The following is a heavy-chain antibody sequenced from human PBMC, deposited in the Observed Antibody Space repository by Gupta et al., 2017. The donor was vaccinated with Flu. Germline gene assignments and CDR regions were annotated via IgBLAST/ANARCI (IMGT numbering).Heavy chain of an antibody. CDR1: GFTFSSYA. Sequence: EVQLLESGGGLVQPGGSLRLSCAASGFTFSSYAMSWVRQAPGKGLEWVSAISGSGGSTYYADSVKGRFTISRDNSKNTLYLQMNSLRAEDTAVYYCAKDVGEYYDYVWGSYRPYYFDYWGQGTLVTVSS. CDR2: ISGSGGST. J-gene: IGHJ4*02. CDR3: AKDVGEYYDYVWGSYRPYYFDY. V-gene: IGHV3-23*01. D-gene: IGHD3-16*02.